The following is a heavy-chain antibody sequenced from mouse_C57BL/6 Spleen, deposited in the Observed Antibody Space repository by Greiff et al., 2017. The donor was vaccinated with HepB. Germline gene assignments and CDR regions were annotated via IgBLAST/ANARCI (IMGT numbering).Heavy chain of an antibody. D-gene: IGHD1-1*01. CDR1: GFSLTSYG. V-gene: IGHV2-4*01. CDR3: AKSYYGSTHYWYFDV. CDR2: IWSGGST. J-gene: IGHJ1*03. Sequence: QVQLVESGPGLVQPSQSLSITCTVSGFSLTSYGVHWVRQPPGKGLEWLGVIWSGGSTDYNAAFISRLSISKDNSKSQVFFKMNSLQADDTAIYYCAKSYYGSTHYWYFDVWGTGTTVTVSS.